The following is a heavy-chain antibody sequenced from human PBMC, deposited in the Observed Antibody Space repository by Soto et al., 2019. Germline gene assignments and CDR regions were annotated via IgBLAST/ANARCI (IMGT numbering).Heavy chain of an antibody. CDR3: AIFLDYGDSFDY. D-gene: IGHD4-17*01. J-gene: IGHJ4*02. CDR1: GFTFSSYA. V-gene: IGHV3-23*01. CDR2: ISGSGGST. Sequence: GGSLRLSCAASGFTFSSYAMSWVRQAPGKGLEWVSAISGSGGSTYYADSVKGRFTISRDNSKNTLYLQMNSLRAEDTAVYYCAIFLDYGDSFDYWGQGTLVTVSS.